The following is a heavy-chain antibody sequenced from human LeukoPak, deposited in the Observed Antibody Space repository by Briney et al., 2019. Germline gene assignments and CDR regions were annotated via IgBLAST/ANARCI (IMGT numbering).Heavy chain of an antibody. Sequence: PGGSLRLSCAASGFTFKSYAMAWVRQAPGKGLEWVSSISGSSTYTYYADSVKGRFTISRDDSKNTLYLQMNSLRDEDTVIYYCAKRPGPYCSTTICYSDYWGQGTLVTVSS. V-gene: IGHV3-23*01. CDR3: AKRPGPYCSTTICYSDY. D-gene: IGHD2-2*02. J-gene: IGHJ4*02. CDR1: GFTFKSYA. CDR2: ISGSSTYT.